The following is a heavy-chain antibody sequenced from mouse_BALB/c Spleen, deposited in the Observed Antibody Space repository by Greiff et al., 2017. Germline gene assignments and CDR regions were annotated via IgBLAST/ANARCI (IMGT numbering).Heavy chain of an antibody. V-gene: IGHV1S81*02. CDR1: GYTFTSYW. CDR3: ARGDYGPYYAMDY. D-gene: IGHD1-2*01. CDR2: INPSNGRT. J-gene: IGHJ4*01. Sequence: QVQLQQPGAELVKPGASVKLSCKASGYTFTSYWMHWVKQRPGQGLEWIGEINPSNGRTNYNEKFKSKATLTVDKSSSTAYMQLSSLTSEDSAVYYCARGDYGPYYAMDYWGQGTSVTVSS.